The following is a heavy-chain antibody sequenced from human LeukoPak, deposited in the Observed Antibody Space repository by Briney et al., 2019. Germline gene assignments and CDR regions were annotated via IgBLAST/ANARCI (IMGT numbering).Heavy chain of an antibody. CDR1: GYTLTELS. Sequence: ASVKVSCKVSGYTLTELSMHWVRQAPGQGLEWMGIINPSGGSTSYAQKFQGRVTMTRDTSTSTVYMELSSLRSEDTAVYYCARAPIDSNSWYHAFDIWGQGTMVTVSS. D-gene: IGHD6-13*01. CDR3: ARAPIDSNSWYHAFDI. CDR2: INPSGGST. J-gene: IGHJ3*02. V-gene: IGHV1-46*01.